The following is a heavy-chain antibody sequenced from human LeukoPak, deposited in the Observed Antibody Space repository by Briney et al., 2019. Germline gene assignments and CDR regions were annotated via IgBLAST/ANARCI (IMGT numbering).Heavy chain of an antibody. V-gene: IGHV1-8*03. CDR3: ARMPGGVYYYDSSGYLDY. CDR1: GYTFTSYD. J-gene: IGHJ4*02. D-gene: IGHD3-22*01. CDR2: MNPNSGNT. Sequence: GASVKVSCKASGYTFTSYDINWVRQATGQGLEWMGWMNPNSGNTGYAQKFQGRVTITRNTSISTAYMELSSLRSEDAAVYYCARMPGGVYYYDSSGYLDYWGQGTLVTVSS.